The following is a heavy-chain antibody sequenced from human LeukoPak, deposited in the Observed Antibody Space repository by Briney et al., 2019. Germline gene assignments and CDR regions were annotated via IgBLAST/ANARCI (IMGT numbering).Heavy chain of an antibody. V-gene: IGHV1-2*02. CDR1: GYTFTGYY. CDR3: ARASYDSRGYYAY. Sequence: ASVKVSCKASGYTFTGYYMHWVRQAPGQGLEWMGWINPNSGGTNYAQKFQGRVTMTRDTSISTAYMELSRLRSDDTAVYYCARASYDSRGYYAYWGQGTLVTVSS. CDR2: INPNSGGT. D-gene: IGHD3-22*01. J-gene: IGHJ4*02.